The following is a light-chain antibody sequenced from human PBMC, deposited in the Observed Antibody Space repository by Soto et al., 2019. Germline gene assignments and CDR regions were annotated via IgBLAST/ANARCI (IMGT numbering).Light chain of an antibody. CDR2: DTS. CDR3: QQYGTSPQT. J-gene: IGKJ1*01. Sequence: EIVLTQSPGTLSLSPGERATLSCRASQSVTSNYLAWYQQKPGQAPGLLIYDTSTRASGVPDRFSGSGSGTEFTLTISSLEPEDFAVYYCQQYGTSPQTFGQGTKVDFK. V-gene: IGKV3-20*01. CDR1: QSVTSNY.